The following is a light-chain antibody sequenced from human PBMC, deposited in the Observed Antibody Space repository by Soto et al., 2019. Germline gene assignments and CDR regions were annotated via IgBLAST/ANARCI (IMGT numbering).Light chain of an antibody. J-gene: IGKJ2*01. CDR3: QQYGSSPRT. CDR1: QSVTSNY. Sequence: EIVLTQSPGTLSLSPGERATLSCRASQSVTSNYLAWYQQKPGQAPRLLTYGASTRATGIPGRFSGSGSGTDFTLTITRLEPEDFAVYYCQQYGSSPRTFGQGTKLEI. V-gene: IGKV3-20*01. CDR2: GAS.